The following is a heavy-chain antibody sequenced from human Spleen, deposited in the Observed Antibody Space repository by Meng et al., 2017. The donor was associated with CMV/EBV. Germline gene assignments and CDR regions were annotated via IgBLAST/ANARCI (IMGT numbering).Heavy chain of an antibody. D-gene: IGHD2-15*01. CDR3: AREVRTRILAWFDP. CDR2: IIPILGIA. Sequence: SVKVSCKASGYTFNSYGISWVRQAPGQGLEWMGGIIPILGIANYAQKFQGRVTITADKSTSTAYMELSSLRSEDTAVYYCAREVRTRILAWFDPWGQGTLVTVSS. V-gene: IGHV1-69*10. J-gene: IGHJ5*02. CDR1: GYTFNSYG.